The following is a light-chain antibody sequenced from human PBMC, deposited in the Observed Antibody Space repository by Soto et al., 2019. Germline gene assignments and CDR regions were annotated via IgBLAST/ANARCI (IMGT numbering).Light chain of an antibody. V-gene: IGLV1-51*01. CDR2: DNN. J-gene: IGLJ3*02. CDR3: GTWDWSLRNGV. Sequence: QSALTQPPSVSAAPGQRGTISCSGGDSNIGKDSVSWYQQRPGSAPKLVIYDNNKRPSGIPDRFSGSKSGTSATLGITGLQTGDEADYFCGTWDWSLRNGVFGGGTKVTVL. CDR1: DSNIGKDS.